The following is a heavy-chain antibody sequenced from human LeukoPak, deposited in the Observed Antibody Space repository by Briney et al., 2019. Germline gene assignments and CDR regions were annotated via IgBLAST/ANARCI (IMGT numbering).Heavy chain of an antibody. J-gene: IGHJ4*02. CDR3: TRPSTVTTQYS. Sequence: PGGSLRLSCAASGSTFSSFWMSWVRQAPGKGLEWVANIKQDGSEKYYVDSVKGRFTISRDNAKNSLYLQMNSLRAEDTAVYYCTRPSTVTTQYSWGQGTLVTVSS. CDR1: GSTFSSFW. CDR2: IKQDGSEK. V-gene: IGHV3-7*01. D-gene: IGHD4-17*01.